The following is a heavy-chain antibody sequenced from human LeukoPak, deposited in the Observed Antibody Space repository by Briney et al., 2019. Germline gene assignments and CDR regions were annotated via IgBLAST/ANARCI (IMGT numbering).Heavy chain of an antibody. CDR3: VRSSGWYPY. V-gene: IGHV3-64D*06. CDR1: GFTFSSYA. J-gene: IGHJ4*02. Sequence: PGRCLRLSCSASGFTFSSYAVHWVRQAPGKGMEYVSAISSNGGSTYHADSVKGRFTISRDNSKNTLYLQMSSLRAEDTAVYYCVRSSGWYPYWGQGTLVTVSS. D-gene: IGHD6-19*01. CDR2: ISSNGGST.